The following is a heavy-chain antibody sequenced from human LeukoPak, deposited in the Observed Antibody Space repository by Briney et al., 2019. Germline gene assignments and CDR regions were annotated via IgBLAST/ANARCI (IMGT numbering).Heavy chain of an antibody. Sequence: SETLSLICTVSGGSISSYYWSWIRQPPGKGLEWIGYIYYSGSTNYNPSLKSRVTISVDTSKNQFSLKLSSVTAADTAVYYCARGTGEQDYWGRGTLVTVSS. D-gene: IGHD7-27*01. CDR1: GGSISSYY. V-gene: IGHV4-59*01. CDR3: ARGTGEQDY. CDR2: IYYSGST. J-gene: IGHJ4*02.